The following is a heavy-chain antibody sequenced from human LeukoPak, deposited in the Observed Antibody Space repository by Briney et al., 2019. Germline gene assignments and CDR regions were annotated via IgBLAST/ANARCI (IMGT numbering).Heavy chain of an antibody. V-gene: IGHV4-4*07. CDR1: GGSISSYY. CDR3: ARADSSGYGFDY. J-gene: IGHJ4*02. Sequence: SETLSLTCTVSGGSISSYYWSWIRQPAEKGLEWIGRFYSSGSTNQNPSLKSRVTMSVDTSKNQFSLKLRSVTAADTAMYYCARADSSGYGFDYWGQGTLVTVSS. D-gene: IGHD3-22*01. CDR2: FYSSGST.